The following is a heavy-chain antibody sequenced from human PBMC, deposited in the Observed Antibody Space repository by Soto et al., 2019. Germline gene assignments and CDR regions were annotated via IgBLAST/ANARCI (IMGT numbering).Heavy chain of an antibody. V-gene: IGHV3-23*01. Sequence: VQLLESGGGLVQPGGSLRLSCAASGFTFSSYAMSWVRQAPGKGLEWVSAISGSGGSTYYADSVKGRFTISRDNSKNPLYLQMNSLRAEDTAVYYCAKDKGGRSSGWYDYWGQGTLVTVSS. CDR1: GFTFSSYA. CDR2: ISGSGGST. D-gene: IGHD6-19*01. J-gene: IGHJ4*02. CDR3: AKDKGGRSSGWYDY.